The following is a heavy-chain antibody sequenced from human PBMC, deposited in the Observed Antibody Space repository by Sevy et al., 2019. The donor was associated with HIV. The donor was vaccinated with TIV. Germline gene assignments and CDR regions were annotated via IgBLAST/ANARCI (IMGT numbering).Heavy chain of an antibody. Sequence: GESLKISCTGSEYDFSTYWIAWVRQMPGKGLELMGIIFPGDSDTRYSQSFQGHVTISADDSIRTSYLQWRSLKASDTAIYYCARRGLLQRRGDYFYYGLDVWGQGTTVTVSS. CDR1: EYDFSTYW. CDR2: IFPGDSDT. D-gene: IGHD1-26*01. V-gene: IGHV5-51*01. CDR3: ARRGLLQRRGDYFYYGLDV. J-gene: IGHJ6*02.